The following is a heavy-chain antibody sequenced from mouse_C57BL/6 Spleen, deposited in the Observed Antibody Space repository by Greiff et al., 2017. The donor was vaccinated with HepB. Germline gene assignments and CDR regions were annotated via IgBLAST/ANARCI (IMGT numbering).Heavy chain of an antibody. V-gene: IGHV1-15*01. CDR2: IDPETGGT. Sequence: VKLQESGAELVRPGASVTLSCKASGYTFTDYEMHWVKQTPVHGLEWIGAIDPETGGTAYNQKFKGKAILTADKSSSTAYMELRSLTSEDSAVYYCTRSYYYGSSHFAYWGQGTLVTVSA. CDR1: GYTFTDYE. CDR3: TRSYYYGSSHFAY. J-gene: IGHJ3*01. D-gene: IGHD1-1*01.